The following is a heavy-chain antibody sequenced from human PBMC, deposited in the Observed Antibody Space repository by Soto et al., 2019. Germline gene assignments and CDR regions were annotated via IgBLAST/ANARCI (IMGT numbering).Heavy chain of an antibody. Sequence: SETLSLTCTVSGGSISSYYWSWILQPPGKGLEWIGYIYYSGSTNYNPSLKSRVTISVDTSKKQFSLKLSSVTAADTAVYYCAKGGLLWLGKAPSWFDPWGQGTLVTVSS. CDR1: GGSISSYY. CDR2: IYYSGST. CDR3: AKGGLLWLGKAPSWFDP. D-gene: IGHD3-10*01. V-gene: IGHV4-59*01. J-gene: IGHJ5*02.